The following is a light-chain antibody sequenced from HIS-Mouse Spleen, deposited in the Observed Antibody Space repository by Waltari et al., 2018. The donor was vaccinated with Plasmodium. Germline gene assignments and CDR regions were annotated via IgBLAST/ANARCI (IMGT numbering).Light chain of an antibody. CDR3: CSYAGSSTLV. J-gene: IGLJ2*01. CDR2: EGS. CDR1: SRDVGSYNL. V-gene: IGLV2-23*01. Sequence: QSALTQPASVSGSPGQSITISCTGTSRDVGSYNLVSWYQQHPGKAPKRMIYEGSKRPSEVSNRFSGSKSGNTASLTISGLQAEDEADYYCCSYAGSSTLVFVGGTKLTVL.